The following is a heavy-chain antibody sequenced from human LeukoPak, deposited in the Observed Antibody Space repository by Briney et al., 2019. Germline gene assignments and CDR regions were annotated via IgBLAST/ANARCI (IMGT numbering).Heavy chain of an antibody. CDR3: ARPHSYSSYAFDL. Sequence: SETLSLTCTVSGGSIVSSSYYWGWIRQPPGKGMEWIGNIYYTGTTSYNPSLTSRVAIAVDRSKNQFSLKLSSVTAADTAVYYCARPHSYSSYAFDLWGQGTLVTVSS. CDR2: IYYTGTT. V-gene: IGHV4-39*01. J-gene: IGHJ3*01. D-gene: IGHD6-6*01. CDR1: GGSIVSSSYY.